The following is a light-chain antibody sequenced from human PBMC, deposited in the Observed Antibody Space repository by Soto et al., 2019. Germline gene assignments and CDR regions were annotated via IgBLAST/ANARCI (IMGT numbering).Light chain of an antibody. CDR1: SSDVGDSKY. J-gene: IGLJ3*02. CDR3: SSYTSSTTLL. Sequence: QSALTQPASVSGSPGQSITISCTRSSSDVGDSKYVSWYQHHPGKAPKVLIYEVSNRPSGVSNRFSGSKSGNTASLTISGLQAEDEADYYCSSYTSSTTLLFGGGTKLTVL. CDR2: EVS. V-gene: IGLV2-14*01.